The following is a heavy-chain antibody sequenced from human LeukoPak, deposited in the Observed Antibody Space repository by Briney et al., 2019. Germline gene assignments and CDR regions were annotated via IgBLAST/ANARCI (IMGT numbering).Heavy chain of an antibody. D-gene: IGHD5-24*01. CDR1: GYTFTGYY. J-gene: IGHJ4*02. CDR2: INPNSGGT. CDR3: ARDLSQWELGDGYNYYFDY. Sequence: ASVKVSCKASGYTFTGYYMHWVRQAPGQGLEWMGWINPNSGGTNYAQKFQGRVTMTRDTSISTAYMELSRLRSDDTAVYYCARDLSQWELGDGYNYYFDYWGQGTLVTVSS. V-gene: IGHV1-2*02.